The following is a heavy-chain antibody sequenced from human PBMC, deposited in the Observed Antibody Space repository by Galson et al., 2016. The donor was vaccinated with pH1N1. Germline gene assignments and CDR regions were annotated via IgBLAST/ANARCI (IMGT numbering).Heavy chain of an antibody. CDR3: ARGFRIAPTGTIFDS. V-gene: IGHV4-59*11. CDR1: GDSINSHY. J-gene: IGHJ4*02. Sequence: LSLTCTVSGDSINSHYWGWIRQTPGKGLECMGYIYYNGSTTYNPSLRSQVSISLDTSNNHFSLKMTSVTVADTALYYCARGFRIAPTGTIFDSWGQGTLVTVSS. D-gene: IGHD1-1*01. CDR2: IYYNGST.